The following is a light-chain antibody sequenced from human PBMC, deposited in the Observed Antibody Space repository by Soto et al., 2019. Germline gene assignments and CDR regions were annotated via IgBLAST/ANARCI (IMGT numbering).Light chain of an antibody. CDR1: QSVRSN. V-gene: IGKV3-15*01. CDR3: QQYNNWPFT. CDR2: GAS. J-gene: IGKJ3*01. Sequence: EIVMTQSPATLSVSPGERATLSCRASQSVRSNLAWYRQKPGQAPRLLIYGASTRATGIPARFSGSGSGTEFTLTISSLQSGDFAVYYCQQYNNWPFTFGPGTKVDIK.